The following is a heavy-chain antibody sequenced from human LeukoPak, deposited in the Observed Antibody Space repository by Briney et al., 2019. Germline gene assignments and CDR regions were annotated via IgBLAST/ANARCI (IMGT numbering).Heavy chain of an antibody. D-gene: IGHD6-13*01. J-gene: IGHJ4*02. CDR3: ARDSQAVGTDFDY. CDR1: GFTFSSYG. V-gene: IGHV3-48*04. Sequence: GGSLRLSCAASGFTFSSYGMNWVRQAPGKGLEWVSYISSSGSTIYYADSVKGRFTISRDNAKNSLYLQMHSLRAEDTAVYYCARDSQAVGTDFDYWGQGTLVTVSS. CDR2: ISSSGSTI.